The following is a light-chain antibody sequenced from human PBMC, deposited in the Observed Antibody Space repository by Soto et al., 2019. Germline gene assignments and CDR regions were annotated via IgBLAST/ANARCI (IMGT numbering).Light chain of an antibody. CDR1: NIGGKT. CDR2: HDT. V-gene: IGLV3-21*02. Sequence: SYELTQPPSVSVAPGQTATITCGGNNIGGKTVHWYQQKPGQAPVVVVDHDTDRPSEIPERFSGSNSGNTATLTISRVEAGDEADYYCQVWASSADLYVFGPGTKLTVL. CDR3: QVWASSADLYV. J-gene: IGLJ1*01.